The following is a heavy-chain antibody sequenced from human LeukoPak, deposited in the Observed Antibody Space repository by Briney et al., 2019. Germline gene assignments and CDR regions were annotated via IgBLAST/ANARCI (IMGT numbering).Heavy chain of an antibody. J-gene: IGHJ6*02. V-gene: IGHV3-23*01. D-gene: IGHD1-26*01. CDR2: ISGSGGST. CDR3: AKDEELPLYYGMDV. Sequence: GGSLRLSCAASGFTFSSYAMSWVRQAPGKGLGWVSAISGSGGSTYYADSVKGRFTISRGNSKNTMYLQMESLRAEDTAVYYCAKDEELPLYYGMDVWGQGTTVTVSS. CDR1: GFTFSSYA.